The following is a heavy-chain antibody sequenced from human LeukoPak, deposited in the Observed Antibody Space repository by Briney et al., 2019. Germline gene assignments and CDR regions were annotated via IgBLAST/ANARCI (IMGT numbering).Heavy chain of an antibody. D-gene: IGHD4-17*01. J-gene: IGHJ4*02. CDR2: ISGSGGST. CDR3: AKTYPPRHHDYGDNFDY. V-gene: IGHV3-23*01. CDR1: GFTFSSYA. Sequence: GGSLRLSCAASGFTFSSYAMSWVRRAPGKGLEWVSAISGSGGSTYYADSVKGRFTISRDNSKNTLYLQMNSLRAEDTAVYYCAKTYPPRHHDYGDNFDYWGQGTLVTVSS.